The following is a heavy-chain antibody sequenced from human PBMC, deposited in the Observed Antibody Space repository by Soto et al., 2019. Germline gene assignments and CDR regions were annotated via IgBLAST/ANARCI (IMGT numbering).Heavy chain of an antibody. CDR2: IYYSGST. Sequence: SETLSLTCTVSGGSISSGGYYWSWIRQHPGKGLEWIGYIYYSGSTYYNPSLKSRVTISVDTSKNQFSLKLSSVTAADTAVYYCARGAHYSSPFRWFDPWGQRTLVTAPQ. CDR1: GGSISSGGYY. V-gene: IGHV4-31*03. CDR3: ARGAHYSSPFRWFDP. D-gene: IGHD6-13*01. J-gene: IGHJ5*02.